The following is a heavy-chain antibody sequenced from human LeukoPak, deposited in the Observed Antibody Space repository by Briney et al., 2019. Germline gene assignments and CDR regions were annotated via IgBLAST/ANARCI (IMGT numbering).Heavy chain of an antibody. CDR3: ARGGDGFED. D-gene: IGHD5-24*01. Sequence: GGSLRLSCAASGFTVSKSYMNWVRQAPGKGLEWVSIIYSGGNTYYADSVKGRFTISRDSSRNTLSLQMNSLRAEDTAVYYCARGGDGFEDWGQGTLVTVSS. J-gene: IGHJ4*02. CDR2: IYSGGNT. CDR1: GFTVSKSY. V-gene: IGHV3-53*01.